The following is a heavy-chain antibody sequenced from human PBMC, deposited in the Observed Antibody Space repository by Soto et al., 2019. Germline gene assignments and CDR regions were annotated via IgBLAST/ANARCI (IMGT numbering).Heavy chain of an antibody. CDR2: ISSDGNNR. CDR3: AKDGDIGAAAYYFDY. Sequence: GGSLRLSCAASGFTFSSYGMHWVRQSPGKGLEWVAVISSDGNNRYSADSVKGRFSISRDNSKNTLYLQMNSLRAEDTAMYYCAKDGDIGAAAYYFDYWGQGTPVTVSS. J-gene: IGHJ4*02. D-gene: IGHD6-13*01. V-gene: IGHV3-30*18. CDR1: GFTFSSYG.